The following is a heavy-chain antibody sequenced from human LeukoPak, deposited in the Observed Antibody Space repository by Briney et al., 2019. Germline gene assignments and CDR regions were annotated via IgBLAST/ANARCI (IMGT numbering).Heavy chain of an antibody. Sequence: ASVKVSCKASGYTFTSYDINWVRQATGQGLEWMGWMNPQSGYTGYAQKFQGRVTMTRDTSISTAYMELGSLRSEDTAVYYCARVTGSIGYWGQGTLVTVSS. J-gene: IGHJ4*02. CDR2: MNPQSGYT. D-gene: IGHD1-26*01. V-gene: IGHV1-8*01. CDR3: ARVTGSIGY. CDR1: GYTFTSYD.